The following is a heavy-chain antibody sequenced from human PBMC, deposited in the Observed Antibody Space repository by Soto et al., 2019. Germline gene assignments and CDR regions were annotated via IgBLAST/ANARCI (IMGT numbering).Heavy chain of an antibody. CDR2: IDNAGSVT. CDR3: ERDQTVAGPTTVDY. Sequence: EVQLVESGGGLVQPGGSLRLSCAASGFTFSRSWVHWVRQTPGKGLEWVSRIDNAGSVTTYADSVKGRFTISRDNAKNTLVLQLNSLRAEDTAVYYCERDQTVAGPTTVDYCGQGTLVTVSS. V-gene: IGHV3-74*01. D-gene: IGHD6-19*01. J-gene: IGHJ4*02. CDR1: GFTFSRSW.